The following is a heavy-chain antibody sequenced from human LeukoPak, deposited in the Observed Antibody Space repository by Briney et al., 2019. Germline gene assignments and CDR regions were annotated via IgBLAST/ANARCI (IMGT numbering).Heavy chain of an antibody. CDR1: GFTFSSYA. CDR3: AKNGRTTAMASYFDY. J-gene: IGHJ4*02. Sequence: GGSLRLSCAASGFTFSSYAMHWVRQAPGKGLEWVAVISYDGSNKYYADSVKGRFTISRDNSKNTLYLQMNSLRAEDTAVYYCAKNGRTTAMASYFDYWGQGTLVTVSS. CDR2: ISYDGSNK. V-gene: IGHV3-30*18. D-gene: IGHD5-18*01.